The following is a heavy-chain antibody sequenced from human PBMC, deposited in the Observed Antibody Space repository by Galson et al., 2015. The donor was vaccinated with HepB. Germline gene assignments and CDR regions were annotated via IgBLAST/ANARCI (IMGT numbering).Heavy chain of an antibody. CDR2: IKQDGSEK. D-gene: IGHD3-10*01. V-gene: IGHV3-7*03. J-gene: IGHJ5*02. Sequence: SLRLSCAASGFTFSSYWMSWVRQAPGKGLEWVANIKQDGSEKYYVDSVKGRFTISRDNAKNSLYLQMNSLRAEDTAVYYCARGFGSGIIQPFDPWGQGTLVTVSS. CDR3: ARGFGSGIIQPFDP. CDR1: GFTFSSYW.